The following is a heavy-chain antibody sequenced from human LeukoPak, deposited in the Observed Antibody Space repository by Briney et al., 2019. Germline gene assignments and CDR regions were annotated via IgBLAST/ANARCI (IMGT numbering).Heavy chain of an antibody. CDR3: ARNFYYGHDY. CDR1: GFTFSVAA. J-gene: IGHJ4*02. V-gene: IGHV3-74*01. Sequence: GGSLRLSCAASGFTFSVAAMTWVRQAPGKGLVWVSRINTDGSTTTYADSVKGRFTISRDNAKNTLYLQMSSLRAEDTAVYFCARNFYYGHDYWGQGTLVTVSS. CDR2: INTDGSTT. D-gene: IGHD3-10*01.